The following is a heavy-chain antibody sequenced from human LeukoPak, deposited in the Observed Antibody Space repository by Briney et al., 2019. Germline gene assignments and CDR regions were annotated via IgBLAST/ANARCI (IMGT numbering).Heavy chain of an antibody. V-gene: IGHV1-46*01. CDR1: GYTFTNYY. CDR2: ITPSSGST. J-gene: IGHJ4*02. CDR3: GGIISSGWYGY. Sequence: GPSVKLSRKASGYTFTNYYMHWVRHAPGQGLEWVGIITPSSGSTSYAQTFQGRVPMTRHTSTSTLYMEVRSLRSEDKAVYYCGGIISSGWYGYWGQGTMVTVSS. D-gene: IGHD6-19*01.